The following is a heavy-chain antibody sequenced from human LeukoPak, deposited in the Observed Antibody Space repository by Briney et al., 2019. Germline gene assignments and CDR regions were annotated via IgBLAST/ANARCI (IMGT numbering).Heavy chain of an antibody. Sequence: GGSLRLSCAASGFTFSNYPLHWVRQAPGKGLEWVALVSYDGSIKFYTDSVEGRFTISRDNSKNTLYLQMNSLRAEDTAVYYCARDSHLYYDFWSGYNFDSWGQGTLVTVSS. CDR2: VSYDGSIK. V-gene: IGHV3-30*04. J-gene: IGHJ4*02. D-gene: IGHD3-3*01. CDR1: GFTFSNYP. CDR3: ARDSHLYYDFWSGYNFDS.